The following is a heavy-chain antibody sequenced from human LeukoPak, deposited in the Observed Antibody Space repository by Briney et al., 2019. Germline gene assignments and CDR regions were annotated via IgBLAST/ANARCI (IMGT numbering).Heavy chain of an antibody. Sequence: ASVKVSSTASLGTFTPYAISWVRQAPGPGLEWMGGIIPIFGTANYAQKFQGRVTITADESTSTAYMELSSLRAEDTAVYYCARPLPGALLTFDYWGQGALVTVSS. J-gene: IGHJ4*02. CDR1: LGTFTPYA. V-gene: IGHV1-69*13. CDR2: IIPIFGTA. CDR3: ARPLPGALLTFDY. D-gene: IGHD3-10*01.